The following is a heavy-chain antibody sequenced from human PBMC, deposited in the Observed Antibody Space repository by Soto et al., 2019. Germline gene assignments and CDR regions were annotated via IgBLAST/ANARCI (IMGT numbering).Heavy chain of an antibody. D-gene: IGHD3-3*01. CDR3: ARSQITIFEDSYYYYYMDV. CDR1: GGSISSYY. Sequence: SETLSLTSTVSGGSISSYYWSWIRQPPGKGLEWIGYIYYSGSTNYNPSLKSRVTISVDTSKNQFSLKLSSVTAADTAVYYCARSQITIFEDSYYYYYMDVWGKGTTVTVSS. J-gene: IGHJ6*03. V-gene: IGHV4-59*08. CDR2: IYYSGST.